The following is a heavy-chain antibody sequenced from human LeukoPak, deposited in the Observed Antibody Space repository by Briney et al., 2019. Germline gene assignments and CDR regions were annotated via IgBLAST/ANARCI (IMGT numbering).Heavy chain of an antibody. V-gene: IGHV1-69*13. Sequence: ASVKVSCKASGGTFSSYAISWVRQAPGQGLEWMGGIIPIFGTANYAQKFQGRVTITADESTSTAYMELSSLRSDDTAVYYCARDGPSGYDFTSWGQGTLVTVSS. J-gene: IGHJ5*02. D-gene: IGHD5-12*01. CDR2: IIPIFGTA. CDR1: GGTFSSYA. CDR3: ARDGPSGYDFTS.